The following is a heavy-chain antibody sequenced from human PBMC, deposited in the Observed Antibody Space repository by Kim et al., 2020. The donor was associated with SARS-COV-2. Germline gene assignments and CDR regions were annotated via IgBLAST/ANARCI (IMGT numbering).Heavy chain of an antibody. Sequence: SETLSLTCTVYGGSFSGYYWSWIRQPPGKGLEWIGEINHSGSTNYNPSLKSRVTISVDTSKNQFSPKLSSVTAADTAVYYCARELYDRGNYWGQGTLVTV. CDR2: INHSGST. J-gene: IGHJ4*02. CDR3: ARELYDRGNY. CDR1: GGSFSGYY. V-gene: IGHV4-34*01. D-gene: IGHD3-22*01.